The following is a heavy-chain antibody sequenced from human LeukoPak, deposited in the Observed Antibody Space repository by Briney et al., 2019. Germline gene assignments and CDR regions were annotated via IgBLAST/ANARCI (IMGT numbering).Heavy chain of an antibody. Sequence: PGGSLRLSCAASGFTFSNYRMHWVRQAPGKGLECVAVISKDGSNEHYADPGKGRFTISRDNSKNTLYLQMNSLRTEDTAVYYCVRDRGDGYNQIDYWGQGTLVTVSS. CDR2: ISKDGSNE. V-gene: IGHV3-30*03. D-gene: IGHD5-24*01. CDR1: GFTFSNYR. J-gene: IGHJ4*02. CDR3: VRDRGDGYNQIDY.